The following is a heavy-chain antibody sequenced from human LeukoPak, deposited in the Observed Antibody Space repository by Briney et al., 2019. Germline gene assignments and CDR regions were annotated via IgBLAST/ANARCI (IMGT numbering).Heavy chain of an antibody. V-gene: IGHV3-21*01. CDR1: GFSFTSYN. Sequence: GGSLRLSCAASGFSFTSYNFHWVRQAPGKGLEWVSSISSSSSNIYYADSVKGRFTISRDNAKNSLYLQMNSLRVEDTAVYYCARCTTGRTFGSLREIKRSREIDYWGQGTLVTVSS. CDR3: ARCTTGRTFGSLREIKRSREIDY. J-gene: IGHJ4*02. CDR2: ISSSSSNI. D-gene: IGHD1-1*01.